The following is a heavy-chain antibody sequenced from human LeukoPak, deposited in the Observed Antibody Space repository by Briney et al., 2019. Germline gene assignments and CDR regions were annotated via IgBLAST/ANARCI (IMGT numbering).Heavy chain of an antibody. CDR3: ARVHCSSTSCSSRGYNWFDP. CDR1: GFTFSSYS. CDR2: ISSSSSYT. Sequence: GGSLRLSCAASGFTFSSYSMNWVRQAPGKGLEWVSSISSSSSYTYYADSVKGRFTISRDYAKNSLYLQMNSLRAEETAVYYCARVHCSSTSCSSRGYNWFDPWGQGTLVTVSS. V-gene: IGHV3-21*01. J-gene: IGHJ5*02. D-gene: IGHD2-2*01.